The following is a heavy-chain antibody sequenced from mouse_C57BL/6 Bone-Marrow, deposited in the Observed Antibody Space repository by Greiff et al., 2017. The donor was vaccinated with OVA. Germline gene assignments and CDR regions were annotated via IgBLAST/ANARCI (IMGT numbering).Heavy chain of an antibody. V-gene: IGHV3-6*01. CDR3: ARRATTVVAFDY. CDR1: GYSITSGYY. CDR2: ISYDGSN. J-gene: IGHJ2*01. D-gene: IGHD1-1*01. Sequence: EVKLVESGPGLVKPSQSLSLTCSVTGYSITSGYYWNWIRQFPGNKLEWMGYISYDGSNNYNPSLKNRISITRDTSKNQFFLKLNSVTTEDTATYYCARRATTVVAFDYWGQGTTLTVSS.